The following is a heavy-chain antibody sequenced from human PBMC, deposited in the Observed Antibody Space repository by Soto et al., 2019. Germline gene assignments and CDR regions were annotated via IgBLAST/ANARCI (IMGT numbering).Heavy chain of an antibody. V-gene: IGHV1-2*06. Sequence: ASVKVSCKASGYTFTGYYMHWVRQAPGQGLEWMGRINPNSGGRNYAQKFQGRVTMTRDTSISTAYMELSRLRSGDTAVYYCVGAAAGPHQADYWGQGTLVTVSS. CDR1: GYTFTGYY. CDR3: VGAAAGPHQADY. J-gene: IGHJ4*02. CDR2: INPNSGGR. D-gene: IGHD6-13*01.